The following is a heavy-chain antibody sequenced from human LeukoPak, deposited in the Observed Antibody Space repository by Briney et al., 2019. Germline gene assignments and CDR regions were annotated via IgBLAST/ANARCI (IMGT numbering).Heavy chain of an antibody. V-gene: IGHV3-23*01. D-gene: IGHD2-2*02. CDR1: GFTFSSYA. CDR2: ISGSGGST. CDR3: AKTHCSSTSCYKLGIFDY. Sequence: GGSLRLSCAASGFTFSSYAMSWVRQALGKGLEWVSAISGSGGSTYYADSVKGRFTISRDNSKNTLYLQMNSLRAEDTAVYYCAKTHCSSTSCYKLGIFDYWGQGTLVTVSS. J-gene: IGHJ4*02.